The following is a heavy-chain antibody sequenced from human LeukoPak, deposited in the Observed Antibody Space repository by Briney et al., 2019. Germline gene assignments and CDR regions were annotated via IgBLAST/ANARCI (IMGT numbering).Heavy chain of an antibody. V-gene: IGHV3-21*01. D-gene: IGHD2-2*02. CDR1: RVTFSSYS. CDR3: ARDRCSSTSCYSPPGYMDV. Sequence: GRSLRLSCAASRVTFSSYSMNWVRQAPGKGLEWVSSISSSSSYIYYADSVKGRFTISRDNAKNSLYLQMNSLRAEDTAVYYCARDRCSSTSCYSPPGYMDVWGKGTTVTISS. CDR2: ISSSSSYI. J-gene: IGHJ6*03.